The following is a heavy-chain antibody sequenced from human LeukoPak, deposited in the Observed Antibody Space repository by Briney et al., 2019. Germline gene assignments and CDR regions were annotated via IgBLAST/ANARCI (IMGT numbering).Heavy chain of an antibody. J-gene: IGHJ5*02. V-gene: IGHV1-2*02. D-gene: IGHD6-6*01. Sequence: SVNVSLKSCIYTLTGNYMHWLRQPPAKGLDWMGWINHNSGDRNYVQRFRGRGTMTRKTSITTAYMELSSLTSDDTVVYFCASATRSTVGHWFDPLGQGVLVTVSS. CDR2: INHNSGDR. CDR3: ASATRSTVGHWFDP. CDR1: IYTLTGNY.